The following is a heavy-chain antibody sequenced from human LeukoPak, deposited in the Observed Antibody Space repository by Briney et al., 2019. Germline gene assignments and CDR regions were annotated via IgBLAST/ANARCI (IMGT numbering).Heavy chain of an antibody. Sequence: PGGSLRLSCAASGFTFSTYSMNWVRQAPGKGLEWVSYISSSSSTIYYADSVKGRFTISRDNAKNSLYLQMNSLRAEDTAVYYCARHGGSYLAPRWGQGTLVTVSS. D-gene: IGHD1-26*01. CDR1: GFTFSTYS. J-gene: IGHJ4*02. V-gene: IGHV3-48*04. CDR3: ARHGGSYLAPR. CDR2: ISSSSSTI.